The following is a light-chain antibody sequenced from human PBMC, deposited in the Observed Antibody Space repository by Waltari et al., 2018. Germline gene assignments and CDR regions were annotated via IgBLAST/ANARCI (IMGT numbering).Light chain of an antibody. Sequence: SYELTQPPSVSVSPGQTARITCSGDALPKKYGYGYQQKSGQAPVLVIYEGTKRPSGIPEMFSGSSSGTVATWTISGAQVEDDADYYCYSTDTSGHERVFGGGTRLTVL. V-gene: IGLV3-10*01. J-gene: IGLJ3*02. CDR1: ALPKKY. CDR2: EGT. CDR3: YSTDTSGHERV.